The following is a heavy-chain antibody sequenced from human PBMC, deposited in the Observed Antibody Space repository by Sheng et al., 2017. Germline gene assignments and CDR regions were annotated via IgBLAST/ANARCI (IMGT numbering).Heavy chain of an antibody. CDR3: ARGLGCSGGSCYIWFDP. CDR1: GGSFSGYY. D-gene: IGHD2-15*01. CDR2: INHSGST. Sequence: QVQLQQWGAGLLKPSETLSLTCAVYGGSFSGYYWSWIRQPPGKGLEWIGEINHSGSTNYNPSLKSRVTISVDTSKNQFSLKLSSVTAADTAVYYCARGLGCSGGSCYIWFDPWGQGPWSPSPQ. V-gene: IGHV4-34*01. J-gene: IGHJ5*02.